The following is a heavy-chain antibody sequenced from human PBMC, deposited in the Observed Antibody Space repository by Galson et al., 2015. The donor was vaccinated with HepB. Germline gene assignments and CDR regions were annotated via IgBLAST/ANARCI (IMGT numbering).Heavy chain of an antibody. CDR3: ARHSGHISGWYTGRGGFDS. D-gene: IGHD6-19*01. CDR1: GFTFSSYS. V-gene: IGHV3-21*01. Sequence: SLRLSCAASGFTFSSYSMNWVRQAPGKGLEWVSSISSSSGYIYYADSVKGRFTISRDNSKNTLYLQMNSLRPEDTAVYYCARHSGHISGWYTGRGGFDSWGQGTLVIVSS. CDR2: ISSSSGYI. J-gene: IGHJ4*02.